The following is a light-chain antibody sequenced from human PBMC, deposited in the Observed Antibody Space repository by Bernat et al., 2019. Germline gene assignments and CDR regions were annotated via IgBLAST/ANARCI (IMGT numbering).Light chain of an antibody. V-gene: IGLV6-57*01. Sequence: NFMLTQPHSVSESPGKTVTISCTRSSGSIASNYVQWYQQRPGSSPTTVIYEDNQRPSGVPDRFSGSIDSSSNSASLTISGLKTEDEADYYCQSCDSSTPYVFGTGTKVTVL. CDR1: SGSIASNY. J-gene: IGLJ1*01. CDR2: EDN. CDR3: QSCDSSTPYV.